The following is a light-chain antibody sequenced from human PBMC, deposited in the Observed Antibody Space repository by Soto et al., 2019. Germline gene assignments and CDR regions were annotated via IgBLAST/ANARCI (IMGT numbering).Light chain of an antibody. Sequence: QSVLTQPPSASGSPGQSVTISCTGTSGDVGGYNYVSWYQQHPGKVPKLMIYEVTKRPSGVPDRFSGSKSGNSASLTVSGLQAEHEADYYCSSYAGSNNLVFGGGTKLTVL. J-gene: IGLJ3*02. CDR2: EVT. CDR3: SSYAGSNNLV. CDR1: SGDVGGYNY. V-gene: IGLV2-8*01.